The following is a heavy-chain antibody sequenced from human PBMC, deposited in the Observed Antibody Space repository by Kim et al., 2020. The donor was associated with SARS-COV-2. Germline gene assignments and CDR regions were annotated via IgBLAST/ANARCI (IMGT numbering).Heavy chain of an antibody. V-gene: IGHV3-48*02. Sequence: GGSLRLSCAASGFTFSIYSIDWVCRAPGKGLERIIYISSTSRNIYYADSVKGRITASRDNAENSVYLQMDSLTDEDTASYYCARVGASGYTVDYLGQGAPVTVSS. J-gene: IGHJ4*02. CDR1: GFTFSIYS. CDR2: ISSTSRNI. CDR3: ARVGASGYTVDY. D-gene: IGHD2-2*02.